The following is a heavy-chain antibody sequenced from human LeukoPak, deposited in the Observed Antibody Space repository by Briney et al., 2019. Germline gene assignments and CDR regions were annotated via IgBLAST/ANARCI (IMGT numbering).Heavy chain of an antibody. V-gene: IGHV3-23*01. D-gene: IGHD3-3*01. Sequence: GGSPRLSCAASGFMFSSYAMNWVRQVPGKGLEWASTISNTGASTYYADSVKGRFTISRDSPKSTLYLQMDSLRAEDTAVYYCARGDFGVVRPFDFWGQGTLVTVS. J-gene: IGHJ4*02. CDR3: ARGDFGVVRPFDF. CDR1: GFMFSSYA. CDR2: ISNTGAST.